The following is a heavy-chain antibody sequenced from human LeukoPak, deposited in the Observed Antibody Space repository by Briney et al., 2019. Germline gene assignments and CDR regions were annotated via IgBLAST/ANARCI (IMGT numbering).Heavy chain of an antibody. CDR3: AKSVIVVVVAANFDY. CDR2: TSGSGGST. V-gene: IGHV3-23*01. CDR1: GFTFSSYA. Sequence: PGGSLRLSCAASGFTFSSYAMSWVRQAPGKGLEWVSATSGSGGSTYYADSVKGRFTISRDNSKNTLYLQMNSLRAEDTAVYYCAKSVIVVVVAANFDYWGQGTLVTVSS. D-gene: IGHD2-15*01. J-gene: IGHJ4*02.